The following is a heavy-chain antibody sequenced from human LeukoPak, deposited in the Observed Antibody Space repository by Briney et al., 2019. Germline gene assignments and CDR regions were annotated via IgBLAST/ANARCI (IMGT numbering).Heavy chain of an antibody. D-gene: IGHD4-11*01. CDR3: ARESNDAFDI. CDR2: IYYSGST. Sequence: SSETLSLTCTVSGGSISSYYWSWIRQPPGKGLEWIGYIYYSGSTNYNPSLKSRVTISVDTSKNQFSLKLSSVTAADTAVYYCARESNDAFDIWGQGTMVTVSS. V-gene: IGHV4-59*01. CDR1: GGSISSYY. J-gene: IGHJ3*02.